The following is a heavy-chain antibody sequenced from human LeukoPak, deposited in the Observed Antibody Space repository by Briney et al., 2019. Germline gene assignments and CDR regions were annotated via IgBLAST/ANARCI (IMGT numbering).Heavy chain of an antibody. D-gene: IGHD3-10*01. J-gene: IGHJ4*02. V-gene: IGHV3-7*02. CDR2: IEQDVSEK. Sequence: GGSLRLSCAASEFTFSSDWTNWVRHAPGKGLEWVANIEQDVSEKYYVASVKGRFTISRDNAKNSLYLQTNSLRAEDTAVYYCVGGYGSGYWGQGTLVTVSS. CDR1: EFTFSSDW. CDR3: VGGYGSGY.